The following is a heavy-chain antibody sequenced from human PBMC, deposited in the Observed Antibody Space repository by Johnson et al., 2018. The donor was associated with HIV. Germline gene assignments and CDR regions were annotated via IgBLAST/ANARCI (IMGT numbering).Heavy chain of an antibody. CDR3: ARRDGFDYGNAFDI. CDR2: INWNGGST. V-gene: IGHV3-20*04. Sequence: VQLVESGGGVVRPGGSLRLSCAASGFTFDDYGMSWVRQAPGKGLEWVSGINWNGGSTGDADSVQGRFTISRDNAKNSLYLQMNSLRAEDTALYYCARRDGFDYGNAFDIWGQGTMVTVSS. D-gene: IGHD5-12*01. CDR1: GFTFDDYG. J-gene: IGHJ3*02.